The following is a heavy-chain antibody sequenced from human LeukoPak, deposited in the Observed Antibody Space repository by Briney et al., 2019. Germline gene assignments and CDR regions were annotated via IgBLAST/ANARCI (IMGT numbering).Heavy chain of an antibody. Sequence: GASVKASCKATGYTFTSYYMHWVRQAPGQGLEGMGWINPNSGGTNYAQKFQGRVTMTRDTSISTAYMELSRLRSDATAVYYCARLPRPHFPSLPYWGQGTLVTVSS. D-gene: IGHD3-3*02. CDR1: GYTFTSYY. J-gene: IGHJ4*02. CDR2: INPNSGGT. CDR3: ARLPRPHFPSLPY. V-gene: IGHV1-2*02.